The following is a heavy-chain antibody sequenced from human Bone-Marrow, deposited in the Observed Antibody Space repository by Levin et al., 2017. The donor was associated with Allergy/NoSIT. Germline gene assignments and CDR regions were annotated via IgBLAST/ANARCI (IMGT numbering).Heavy chain of an antibody. CDR3: ARVRVHWDGDYYYYYGMDV. D-gene: IGHD1-1*01. CDR1: GFTFSSYW. CDR2: IKQDGSEK. V-gene: IGHV3-7*01. J-gene: IGHJ6*02. Sequence: GESLKISCAASGFTFSSYWMSWVRQAPGKGLEWVANIKQDGSEKYYVDSVKGRFTISRDNAKNSLYLQMNSLRAEDTAVYYCARVRVHWDGDYYYYYGMDVWGQGTTVTVSS.